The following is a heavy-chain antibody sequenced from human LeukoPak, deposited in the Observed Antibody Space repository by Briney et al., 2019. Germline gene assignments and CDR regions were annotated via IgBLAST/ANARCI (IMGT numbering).Heavy chain of an antibody. CDR1: GGTFSSYA. CDR3: ASSPVGADALPN. D-gene: IGHD1-26*01. CDR2: ITPILGIA. Sequence: SVKVSCKASGGTFSSYAISWVRQSPGQGLEGMGRITPILGIANYAQKFQGRVTITADKSTSTAYMELSSLRSEDTAVYYCASSPVGADALPNWGQGTLVTVSS. V-gene: IGHV1-69*04. J-gene: IGHJ4*02.